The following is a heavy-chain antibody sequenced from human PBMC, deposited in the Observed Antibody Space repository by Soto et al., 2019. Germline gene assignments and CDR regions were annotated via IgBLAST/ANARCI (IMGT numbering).Heavy chain of an antibody. V-gene: IGHV3-74*01. CDR1: GFTFSSYW. Sequence: GGSLRLSCAASGFTFSSYWMHWVRQAPGKGLVWVSRINSDGSSTSYADSVKGRFTISRDNAKNTLYLQMNSLRAEDTAVYYCARVKVDYDFWSGYPTCFDHWGQGTLVTVSS. CDR2: INSDGSST. J-gene: IGHJ4*02. CDR3: ARVKVDYDFWSGYPTCFDH. D-gene: IGHD3-3*01.